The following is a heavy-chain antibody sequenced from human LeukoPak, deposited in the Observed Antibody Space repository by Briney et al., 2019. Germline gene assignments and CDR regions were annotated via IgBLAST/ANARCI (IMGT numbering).Heavy chain of an antibody. Sequence: GSLRLSCAASGFTFSSYAMHWVRQAPGKGLEWIGSISCSGGTAYNPSLRSRVTISVDTSKNQFSLKVNSVTAADTAVYYCAREVEYYDSSGYRPHAFDIWGQGTLVTVSS. V-gene: IGHV4-39*02. CDR1: GFTFSSYAMH. D-gene: IGHD3-22*01. CDR3: AREVEYYDSSGYRPHAFDI. CDR2: ISCSGGT. J-gene: IGHJ3*02.